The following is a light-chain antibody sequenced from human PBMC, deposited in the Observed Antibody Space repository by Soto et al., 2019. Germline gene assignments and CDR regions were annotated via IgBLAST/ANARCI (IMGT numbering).Light chain of an antibody. J-gene: IGLJ3*02. V-gene: IGLV1-40*01. CDR3: QSYDSSVSAVV. CDR1: ISNVGAGYD. CDR2: GNN. Sequence: QSVLTQPPSVSGAPGQRVTISCIGSISNVGAGYDVHWYQQLPGAAPKLLISGNNNRPSGVPDRFSGSKSGTSASLAIAGLQAEDEADYYCQSYDSSVSAVVFGGGTKLTVL.